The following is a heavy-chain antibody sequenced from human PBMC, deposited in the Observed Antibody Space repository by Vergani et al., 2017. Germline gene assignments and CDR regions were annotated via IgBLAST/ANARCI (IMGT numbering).Heavy chain of an antibody. D-gene: IGHD3-10*01. CDR1: GGTFSSYT. Sequence: QVQLVQSGAEVKKPGSSVKVSCKASGGTFSSYTISWVRQAPGQGLEWVGRIIPILGIANYAQKFQGRVTLTADKSTSTAYMALSSLRAEDTAVYYCARSYGSGSYYYRNYYYYGMDVWGQGTTVTVSS. J-gene: IGHJ6*02. CDR3: ARSYGSGSYYYRNYYYYGMDV. CDR2: IIPILGIA. V-gene: IGHV1-69*02.